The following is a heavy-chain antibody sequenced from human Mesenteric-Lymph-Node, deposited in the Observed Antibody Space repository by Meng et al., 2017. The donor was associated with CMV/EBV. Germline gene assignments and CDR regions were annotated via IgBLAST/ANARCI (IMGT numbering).Heavy chain of an antibody. V-gene: IGHV1-69*05. Sequence: SVKVSCKASGGTFSSYAISWVRQAPGQGLEWMGGIIPIFGTANYAQKFQGRVTITTDESTSTAYMELSSLRSEDTAVYYCAREGSSSLRYYYYGMDVWGQGTTVTVSS. CDR1: GGTFSSYA. J-gene: IGHJ6*02. CDR3: AREGSSSLRYYYYGMDV. CDR2: IIPIFGTA. D-gene: IGHD6-6*01.